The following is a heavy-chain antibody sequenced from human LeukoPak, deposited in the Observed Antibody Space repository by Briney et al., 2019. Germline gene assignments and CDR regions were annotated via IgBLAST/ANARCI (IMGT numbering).Heavy chain of an antibody. D-gene: IGHD6-19*01. Sequence: PSETLSLTCAVYGGSFSGYYWSWIRQPPGRGLEWLGEVDHSGNTNYNPSGKTRVTISLDTSKTHFSLKLTSVTAADTAVYYCARDSPGYSSGWYDPFGQGTLVTVTS. V-gene: IGHV4-34*01. CDR3: ARDSPGYSSGWYDP. J-gene: IGHJ5*02. CDR2: VDHSGNT. CDR1: GGSFSGYY.